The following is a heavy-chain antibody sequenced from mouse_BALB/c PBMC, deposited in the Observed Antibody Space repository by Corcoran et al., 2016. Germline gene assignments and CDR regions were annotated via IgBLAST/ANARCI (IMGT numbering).Heavy chain of an antibody. D-gene: IGHD2-2*01. CDR2: IYPFKDVT. CDR1: GYTFTSYV. J-gene: IGHJ2*01. Sequence: EVQLQQSGPELVKPGASVKMSCKASGYTFTSYVMHWVKQKPGQGLEWIGYIYPFKDVTKYNENFKGKATLTSDKSSSTDYMVLNSLTSEDSAVYYCTREVPGGYPFDYWGQGTTLIVSS. CDR3: TREVPGGYPFDY. V-gene: IGHV1S136*01.